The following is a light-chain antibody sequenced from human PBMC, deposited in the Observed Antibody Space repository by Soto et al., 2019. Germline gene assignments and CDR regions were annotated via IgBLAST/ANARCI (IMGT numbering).Light chain of an antibody. J-gene: IGKJ5*01. CDR2: AAS. CDR1: QGISSY. V-gene: IGKV1-27*01. CDR3: QQRSDWPPIT. Sequence: IQLTQSPSSLSASVGDRVTITCRASQGISSYLAWYQQKPGKVPKLLIYAASTLQSGVPSRFSGSGSGTEFTLTISSLESGDSAIYYCQQRSDWPPITFGQGTRLEIK.